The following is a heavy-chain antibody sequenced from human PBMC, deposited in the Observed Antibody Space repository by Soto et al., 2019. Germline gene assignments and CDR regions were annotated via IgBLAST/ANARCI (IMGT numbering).Heavy chain of an antibody. CDR1: GGSISTFR. CDR2: IYYSVST. CDR3: ARSRGSTRSFDY. V-gene: IGHV4-59*01. J-gene: IGHJ4*02. D-gene: IGHD2-15*01. Sequence: SETLSLTCTVSGGSISTFRRSWIRQPPRKGLEWIGYIYYSVSTNYNPSLKSRVTISVDTSKNQFSLKLTSVTAADTAVYYCARSRGSTRSFDYWGQGTLVTVS.